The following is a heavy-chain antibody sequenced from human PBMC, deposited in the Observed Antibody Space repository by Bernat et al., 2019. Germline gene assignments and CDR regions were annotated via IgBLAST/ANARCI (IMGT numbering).Heavy chain of an antibody. V-gene: IGHV3-23*04. J-gene: IGHJ5*02. CDR2: ISGSGDST. CDR1: GFSFSSYA. Sequence: EVQLVESGGGFVQSGGSLRLSCAASGFSFSSYAMYWVRQAPGKGLEWVSAISGSGDSTYYADSVKGRFSISRDSSKNTLYLQLNSLRAEDTAIFYCARDVGPTDMVQGVISPWGQGTLVTVSS. D-gene: IGHD3-10*01. CDR3: ARDVGPTDMVQGVISP.